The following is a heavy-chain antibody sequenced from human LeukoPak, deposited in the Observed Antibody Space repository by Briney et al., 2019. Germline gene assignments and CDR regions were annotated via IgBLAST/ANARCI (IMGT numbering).Heavy chain of an antibody. J-gene: IGHJ4*02. Sequence: PGGSLRLSCAASGFTFSSYAMSWVRQAPGKGLEWVSAISGSGGSTYCADSVKGRFTISRDNSKNTLYLQMNSLRAEDTAVYYCAKDSASGVETAMVPEDFDYWGQGTLVTVSS. D-gene: IGHD5-18*01. CDR3: AKDSASGVETAMVPEDFDY. CDR2: ISGSGGST. CDR1: GFTFSSYA. V-gene: IGHV3-23*01.